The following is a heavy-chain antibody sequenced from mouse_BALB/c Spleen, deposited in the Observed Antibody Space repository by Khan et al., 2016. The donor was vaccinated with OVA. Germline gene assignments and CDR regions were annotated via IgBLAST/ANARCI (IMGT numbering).Heavy chain of an antibody. CDR1: GDSITSGY. CDR2: ISYSDTT. V-gene: IGHV3-8*02. Sequence: MQLEESGPSLVKPSQTLSLTCSVTGDSITSGYWNWIRKFPGNKLEYMGYISYSDTTYYNPSLKSRISITRDTSKNHYYLQLNSVTTEDTATYYCARRSLNAMDYWGQGTSVTVSS. J-gene: IGHJ4*01. CDR3: ARRSLNAMDY.